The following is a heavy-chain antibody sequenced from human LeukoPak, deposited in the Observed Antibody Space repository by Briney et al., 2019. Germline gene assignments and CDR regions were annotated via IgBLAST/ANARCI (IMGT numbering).Heavy chain of an antibody. CDR2: INPDGSRT. J-gene: IGHJ6*03. CDR1: GFTFSTYY. Sequence: PGGSRRLSCAASGFTFSTYYMQWVRQGPGKELVWLARINPDGSRTRYADSVRGRFTISRDNDKKTRHLQMSSLRAEDTGVYYCASTPRYMDVWGKGTTVTVSS. CDR3: ASTPRYMDV. V-gene: IGHV3-74*01.